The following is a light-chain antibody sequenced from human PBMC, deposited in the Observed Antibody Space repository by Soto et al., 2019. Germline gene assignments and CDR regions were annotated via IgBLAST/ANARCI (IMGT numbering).Light chain of an antibody. CDR1: SSNIGADYD. Sequence: QSVLTQPPSVSGAPGQRVTISCTGSSSNIGADYDIHWYQHLPGTAPKLLIYANINRPSGVPDRFSGSKSGTSASLAITELQAEDEADYYCQSYDSSLSGWLFGGGTKQTVL. V-gene: IGLV1-40*01. CDR2: ANI. J-gene: IGLJ3*02. CDR3: QSYDSSLSGWL.